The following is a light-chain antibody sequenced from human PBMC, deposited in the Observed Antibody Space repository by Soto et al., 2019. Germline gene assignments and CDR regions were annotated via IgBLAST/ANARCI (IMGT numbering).Light chain of an antibody. V-gene: IGKV1-33*01. CDR2: DAS. J-gene: IGKJ4*01. Sequence: DIQMTQSPPSLSASVGDRVTITCQASQDISNYLNWYQQKPGKVPKLLIYDASNLQTGVPSRFSGSGSGTDFSFSISSLQPEDIATYYCQQYENLPLTFGGGTKVEIK. CDR1: QDISNY. CDR3: QQYENLPLT.